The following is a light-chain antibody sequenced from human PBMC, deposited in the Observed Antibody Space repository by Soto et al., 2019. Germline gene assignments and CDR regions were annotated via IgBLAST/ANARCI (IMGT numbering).Light chain of an antibody. Sequence: EIVMTQSPATLSVSPGERATLSCRASQSVNSNLAWYQQKPGQAPRFLIYGASTRATGIPARFSGSGSGTDFTLTISSLQSEDFAVYYCQQYNNWPGTFGQGTKVEIK. CDR1: QSVNSN. V-gene: IGKV3-15*01. CDR2: GAS. CDR3: QQYNNWPGT. J-gene: IGKJ1*01.